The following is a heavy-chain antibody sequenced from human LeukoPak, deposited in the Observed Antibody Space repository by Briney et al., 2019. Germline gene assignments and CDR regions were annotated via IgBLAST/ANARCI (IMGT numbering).Heavy chain of an antibody. CDR2: INPNSGGT. Sequence: ASVKVSCKASGYTFTGYYMHWVRQAPGQGLEWMGWINPNSGGTNYAQKFQGRVTMTRDTSISTAYMELSRLRSDDTAVYYCARGYSSGWYGRSKGWFDPWGQGTLVTVSS. J-gene: IGHJ5*02. CDR3: ARGYSSGWYGRSKGWFDP. D-gene: IGHD6-19*01. V-gene: IGHV1-2*02. CDR1: GYTFTGYY.